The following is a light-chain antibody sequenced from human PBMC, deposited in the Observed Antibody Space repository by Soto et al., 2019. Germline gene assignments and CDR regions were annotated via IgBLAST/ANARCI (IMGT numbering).Light chain of an antibody. Sequence: EGGLTQSPDTLSLTPGERATLXXRGSQNFGSTYLAWYQQKPGQAPRVXIYGASIRATGIPDRFSGSGSGTDFTLTISRLESEDFAVYYCQQYGNLLWTFGQGTKVDI. CDR1: QNFGSTY. CDR2: GAS. CDR3: QQYGNLLWT. V-gene: IGKV3-20*01. J-gene: IGKJ1*01.